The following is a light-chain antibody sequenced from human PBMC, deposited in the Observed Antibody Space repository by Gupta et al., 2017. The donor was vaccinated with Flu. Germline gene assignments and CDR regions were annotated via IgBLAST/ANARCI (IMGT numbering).Light chain of an antibody. CDR2: DVN. V-gene: IGLV2-14*04. J-gene: IGLJ3*02. CDR1: SSDVGGSDF. CDR3: SSHTINTSWM. Sequence: TSSDVGGSDFVSWYQQHPGKAPKLIIYDVNYRPSGVSTRFSGSKSGNTASLTISGLQAEDEAHYYCSSHTINTSWMFGGGTKVTVL.